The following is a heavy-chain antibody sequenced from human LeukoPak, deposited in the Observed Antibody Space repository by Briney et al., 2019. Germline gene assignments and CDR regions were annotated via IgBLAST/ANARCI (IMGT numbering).Heavy chain of an antibody. V-gene: IGHV3-9*01. D-gene: IGHD5-12*01. CDR2: ISWNSGSI. J-gene: IGHJ3*02. CDR1: GFTFDDYA. Sequence: QPGRSLRLSCAASGFTFDDYAMHWVRQAPGKGLEWVLGISWNSGSIGYADSVKGRFTISRDNAKNSLYLQMNSLRAEDTALYYCAKVLPIVATIGAFDIWGQGTMVTVSS. CDR3: AKVLPIVATIGAFDI.